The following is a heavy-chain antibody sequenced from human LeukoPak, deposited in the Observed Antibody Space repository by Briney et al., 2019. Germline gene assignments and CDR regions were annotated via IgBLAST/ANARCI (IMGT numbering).Heavy chain of an antibody. CDR1: GFXFSTYW. D-gene: IGHD6-25*01. V-gene: IGHV3-74*01. CDR2: ISSDGTTT. CDR3: ARVSGPSSF. Sequence: PGGSLRLSCAASGFXFSTYWIYWFRQAPGKGLVWVSRISSDGTTTHYAGSVKGRFTISRDNAKNTVYLQMNSLRVEDTAVYYCARVSGPSSFWGQGTLVTVSS. J-gene: IGHJ1*01.